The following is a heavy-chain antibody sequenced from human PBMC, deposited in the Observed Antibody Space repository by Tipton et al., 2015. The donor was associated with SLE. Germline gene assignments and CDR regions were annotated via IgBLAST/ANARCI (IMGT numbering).Heavy chain of an antibody. CDR3: GGVTGGWLEEY. D-gene: IGHD2-15*01. V-gene: IGHV4-61*02. Sequence: TLSLTCSVSGGSISSGDYHWSWIRQPAGKRLEWIGRMYIGGTTYYSPSLNSRVTISVDTSKNQIYLKLTSVTAADTALYYCGGVTGGWLEEYWGQGTLVTVSS. CDR2: MYIGGTT. J-gene: IGHJ4*02. CDR1: GGSISSGDYH.